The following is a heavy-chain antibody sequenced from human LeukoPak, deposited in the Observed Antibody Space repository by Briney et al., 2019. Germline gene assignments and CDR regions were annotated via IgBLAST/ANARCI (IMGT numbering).Heavy chain of an antibody. CDR1: GYTFTGYY. CDR2: INPNSGGT. V-gene: IGHV1-2*04. Sequence: ASVKVSCKASGYTFTGYYMHWVRQAPGQGLEWMGWINPNSGGTNYAQKFQGWVTMTRDTSISTAYMELSRLRSDDTAVYYCARASSGYSYGLIDYWGQGTLVTVSS. D-gene: IGHD5-18*01. CDR3: ARASSGYSYGLIDY. J-gene: IGHJ4*02.